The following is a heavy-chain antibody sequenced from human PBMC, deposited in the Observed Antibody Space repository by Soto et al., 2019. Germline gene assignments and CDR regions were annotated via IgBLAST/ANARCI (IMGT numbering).Heavy chain of an antibody. CDR1: GGSISNYF. V-gene: IGHV4-4*07. D-gene: IGHD5-12*01. CDR2: IFSSGST. Sequence: QVQLQESGPGLVKPSETLSLICTVSGGSISNYFWDWIRQPAGKGLEWIGRIFSSGSTNYNASLKSQVTMSVDTSKNQVSLKLTSMTAADTAVYYCARNVASPGVSGSWGAFDIWGQGTMVTVSS. J-gene: IGHJ3*02. CDR3: ARNVASPGVSGSWGAFDI.